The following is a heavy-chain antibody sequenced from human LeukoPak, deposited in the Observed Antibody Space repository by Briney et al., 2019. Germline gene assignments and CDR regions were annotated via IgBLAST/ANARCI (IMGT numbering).Heavy chain of an antibody. V-gene: IGHV3-23*01. CDR1: RFTFSSYG. D-gene: IGHD3-22*01. Sequence: PGAPLRLSCAASRFTFSSYGMSWVRQAPGKGLEWVSGISGSGGSTYYADSVKGRFTISRDNSKNTLYLQMNSLRAEDTAVYYCAKDRLPLSSAYYYLPFDYWGQGTLVTVSS. CDR2: ISGSGGST. CDR3: AKDRLPLSSAYYYLPFDY. J-gene: IGHJ4*02.